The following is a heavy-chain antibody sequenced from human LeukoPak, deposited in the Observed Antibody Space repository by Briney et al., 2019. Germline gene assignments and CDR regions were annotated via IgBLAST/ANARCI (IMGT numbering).Heavy chain of an antibody. D-gene: IGHD6-19*01. CDR3: AKGGGEQWLAYYYYYYMDV. CDR1: GFTFRSYA. Sequence: AGGSLRLSCAASGFTFRSYAMHWVRQAPGKGLEWVAFIRYDGSNKYYADSVKGRFTISRDNSKNTLYLQMNSLRAEDTAVYYCAKGGGEQWLAYYYYYYMDVWGKGTTVTVSS. V-gene: IGHV3-30*02. J-gene: IGHJ6*03. CDR2: IRYDGSNK.